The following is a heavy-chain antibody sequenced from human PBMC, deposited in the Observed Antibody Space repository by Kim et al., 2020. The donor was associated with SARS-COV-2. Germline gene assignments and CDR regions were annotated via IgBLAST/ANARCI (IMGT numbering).Heavy chain of an antibody. Sequence: YCTQPRKRRVTISVDTSKNKFSLKLSSVTAADTAVYYCARDGSTSTGFDPWGQGTLVTVSS. D-gene: IGHD1-1*01. V-gene: IGHV4-31*02. J-gene: IGHJ5*02. CDR3: ARDGSTSTGFDP.